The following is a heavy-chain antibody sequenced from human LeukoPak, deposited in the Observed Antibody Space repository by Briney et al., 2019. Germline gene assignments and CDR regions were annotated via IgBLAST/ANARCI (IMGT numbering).Heavy chain of an antibody. CDR3: AKPRGFCSGTSCYLEY. CDR2: INTNTGNP. CDR1: GYTFTTYA. D-gene: IGHD2-2*01. V-gene: IGHV7-4-1*02. Sequence: EASVKVSCKASGYTFTTYALNWVRQAPGQGLEWMGWINTNTGNPTYAQGFTGRFVFSLDTSVNTAYLQISSLQAEDTAVYFCAKPRGFCSGTSCYLEYWGQGTLVTVSS. J-gene: IGHJ4*02.